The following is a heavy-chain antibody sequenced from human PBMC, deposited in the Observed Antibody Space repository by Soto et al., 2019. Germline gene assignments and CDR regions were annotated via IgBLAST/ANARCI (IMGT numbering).Heavy chain of an antibody. CDR2: IYDSGST. Sequence: PSEPLSLTCPVPGGSISSYYWCWIRQPPGKGVAGSGYIYDSGSTNYNPSLRSRVTISVDTPKRQFSLKLSSVTATDTAVYFCARGYCPGSSCYSRFFNYWVQGTLVTVSS. V-gene: IGHV4-59*08. CDR1: GGSISSYY. J-gene: IGHJ4*02. CDR3: ARGYCPGSSCYSRFFNY. D-gene: IGHD2-15*01.